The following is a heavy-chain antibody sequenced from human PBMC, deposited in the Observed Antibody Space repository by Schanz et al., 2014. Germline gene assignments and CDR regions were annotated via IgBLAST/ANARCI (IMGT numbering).Heavy chain of an antibody. D-gene: IGHD5-12*01. V-gene: IGHV3-30*04. CDR3: ARDGGRDGYNLAFDV. Sequence: VQLVESGGGLVQPGGSLRLSCAASGFNFSTYALHWVRQAPGKGLEWVAVISYDGINKYYADSVKGRFTISRDTSKNTLYLQMSSLRAEDTALYFCARDGGRDGYNLAFDVWGQGTLVTVSS. J-gene: IGHJ3*01. CDR2: ISYDGINK. CDR1: GFNFSTYA.